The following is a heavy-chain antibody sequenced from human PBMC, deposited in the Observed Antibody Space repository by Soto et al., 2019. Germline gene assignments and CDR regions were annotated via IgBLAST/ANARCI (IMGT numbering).Heavy chain of an antibody. V-gene: IGHV3-30-3*01. CDR3: ARGVTQATDY. CDR1: GFTFSSYA. J-gene: IGHJ4*02. CDR2: ISYDGSNK. Sequence: QVQLVESGGGVVQPGRSLRLSCAASGFTFSSYAMHWVRQAPGKGLEWVAVISYDGSNKYYADSVKGRFTISRDNSKNTLYLQMNILRAEDTAVYYCARGVTQATDYWGQGTLVTVSS. D-gene: IGHD5-12*01.